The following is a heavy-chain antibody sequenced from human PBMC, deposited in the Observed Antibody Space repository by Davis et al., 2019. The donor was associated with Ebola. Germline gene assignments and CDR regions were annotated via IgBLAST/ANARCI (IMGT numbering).Heavy chain of an antibody. CDR1: GYTFTSYG. CDR2: ISAYNGNT. D-gene: IGHD1-26*01. V-gene: IGHV1-18*01. Sequence: ASVKVSCKASGYTFTSYGISWVRQAPGQGLEWMGWISAYNGNTNYAQKLQGRVTMTTDTSTSTAYMELRSLRSDDTAVYYCARGMSRGIVGAIFDYWGQGTLVTVSS. J-gene: IGHJ4*02. CDR3: ARGMSRGIVGAIFDY.